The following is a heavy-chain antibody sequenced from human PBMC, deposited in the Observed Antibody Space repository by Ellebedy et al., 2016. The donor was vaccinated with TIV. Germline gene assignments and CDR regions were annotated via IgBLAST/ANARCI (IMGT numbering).Heavy chain of an antibody. D-gene: IGHD1-26*01. CDR3: AAGLKWELLPRGDY. V-gene: IGHV1-58*02. CDR2: IVVGSGNT. J-gene: IGHJ4*02. Sequence: AASVKVSCKASGFTFTSSAMQWVRHSRGQRLEWIGWIVVGSGNTNYAQKFQERVTITRDMSTSTAYMELSSLRSEDTAVYYCAAGLKWELLPRGDYWGQGTLVTVSS. CDR1: GFTFTSSA.